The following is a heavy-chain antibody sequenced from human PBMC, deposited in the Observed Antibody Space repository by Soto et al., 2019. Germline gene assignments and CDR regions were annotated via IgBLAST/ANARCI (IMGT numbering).Heavy chain of an antibody. D-gene: IGHD3-3*01. CDR1: GFTFSSYS. J-gene: IGHJ6*02. V-gene: IGHV3-21*01. CDR2: ISSSSSYI. CDR3: ARTIFGVATNYYYYGMDV. Sequence: GGSLRLSCAASGFTFSSYSMNWVRQASGKGMEWVSSISSSSSYIYYADSVKGRFTISRDNAKNSLYLQMNSLRAEDTAVYYCARTIFGVATNYYYYGMDVWGQGTTVTVSS.